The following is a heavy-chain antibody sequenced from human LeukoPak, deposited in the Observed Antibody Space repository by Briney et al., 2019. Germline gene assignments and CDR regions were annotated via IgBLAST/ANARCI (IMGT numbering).Heavy chain of an antibody. CDR2: ISGSGGST. CDR3: AKATNYYGSGSYDDY. V-gene: IGHV3-23*01. D-gene: IGHD3-10*01. CDR1: GFTFSSYA. J-gene: IGHJ4*02. Sequence: PGGSLRLSCAASGFTFSSYAMSWVRQAPGKGLEWVSAISGSGGSTYYADSVKGRFTIPRDNSKNTLYPQMNSLRAEDTAVYYCAKATNYYGSGSYDDYWGQGTLVTVSS.